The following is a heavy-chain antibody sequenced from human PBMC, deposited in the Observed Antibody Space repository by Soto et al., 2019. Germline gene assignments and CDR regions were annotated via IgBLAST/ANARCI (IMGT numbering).Heavy chain of an antibody. CDR2: INPNSGGT. CDR1: GYTFTGYY. V-gene: IGHV1-2*04. J-gene: IGHJ6*02. D-gene: IGHD2-2*01. Sequence: ASVKVSCKASGYTFTGYYMHWVRQAPGQGLEWMGWINPNSGGTNYAQKFQGWVTMTRDTSISTAYMELSRLRSDDTAVYYCARESYLRGDIVGVPAAEGDYYGMDVWGQGTTVTVSS. CDR3: ARESYLRGDIVGVPAAEGDYYGMDV.